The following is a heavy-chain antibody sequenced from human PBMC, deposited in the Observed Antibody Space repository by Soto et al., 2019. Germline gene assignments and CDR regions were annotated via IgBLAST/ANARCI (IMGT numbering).Heavy chain of an antibody. D-gene: IGHD1-1*01. CDR3: ARDRSVQLDRGKPSYYYYGMDV. CDR1: GDSVSSNSAA. V-gene: IGHV6-1*01. CDR2: TYYRSKWYN. Sequence: SQTLSLTCAISGDSVSSNSAAWSWIRQSPSRGLEWLGRTYYRSKWYNDYAVSVKSRITINPDTSKNQFSLQLNSVTPEDTAVYYCARDRSVQLDRGKPSYYYYGMDVWGQGTTVTVSS. J-gene: IGHJ6*02.